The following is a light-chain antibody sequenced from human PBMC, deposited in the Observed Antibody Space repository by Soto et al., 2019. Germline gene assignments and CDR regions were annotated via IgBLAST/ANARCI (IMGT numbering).Light chain of an antibody. V-gene: IGKV1-33*01. J-gene: IGKJ5*01. CDR1: QDISNY. CDR2: DTS. Sequence: DIPMTQSPSSLSASVGDRVTITCQASQDISNYLNWYQQKPGKAPKLLIYDTSNLETGVPSRFSGSGSGTDFTFTISSLQPEDIATYYWQQYDNLPITFGQGTRLEIK. CDR3: QQYDNLPIT.